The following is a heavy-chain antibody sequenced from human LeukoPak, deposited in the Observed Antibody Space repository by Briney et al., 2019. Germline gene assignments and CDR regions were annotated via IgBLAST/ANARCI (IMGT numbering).Heavy chain of an antibody. Sequence: PGGSLRLSCAASGFTFSNYNMNWVRRAPGKGLEWVSSISSSSSYIYYADSVKGRFTISRDNANNSLYLQMNSLRAEDTTVYYCASTYHYDSSGYYPFDYWGQGTLVTVSS. V-gene: IGHV3-21*01. D-gene: IGHD3-22*01. J-gene: IGHJ4*02. CDR1: GFTFSNYN. CDR2: ISSSSSYI. CDR3: ASTYHYDSSGYYPFDY.